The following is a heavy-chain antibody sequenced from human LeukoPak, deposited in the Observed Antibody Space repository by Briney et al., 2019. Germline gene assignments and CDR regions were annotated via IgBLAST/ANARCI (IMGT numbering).Heavy chain of an antibody. CDR1: GGSISSGGYY. V-gene: IGHV4-61*02. J-gene: IGHJ4*02. D-gene: IGHD3-3*01. CDR2: IKTSGNT. Sequence: ASQTLSLTCTVSGGSISSGGYYWNWIRQPAGKGLEWIGRIKTSGNTNYNSSLKTRVTISIDTSKNHFSLKLTSVTAADTAVYFCARGGNSDFWSGSTFTYWGQGALVTVSS. CDR3: ARGGNSDFWSGSTFTY.